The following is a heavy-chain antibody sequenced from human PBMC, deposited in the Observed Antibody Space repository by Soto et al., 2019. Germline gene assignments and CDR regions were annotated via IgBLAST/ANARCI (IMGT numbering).Heavy chain of an antibody. V-gene: IGHV3-23*01. D-gene: IGHD1-26*01. J-gene: IGHJ4*02. CDR3: AKWDRPFSYVDC. Sequence: GWSLRLSCAASGFTFSSYAMSWVRQAPGKGLEWVSAISGSGGSTYYADSVKGRFTISRDNSKNTLYLQMNSLRAEDTAVYYCAKWDRPFSYVDCWGPGTLVTVSS. CDR2: ISGSGGST. CDR1: GFTFSSYA.